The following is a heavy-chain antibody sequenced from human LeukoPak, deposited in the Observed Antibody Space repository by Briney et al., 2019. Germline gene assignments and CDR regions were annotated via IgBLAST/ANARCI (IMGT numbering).Heavy chain of an antibody. CDR1: GGSISTYY. CDR3: AKVKADSGRFFFDF. Sequence: PSETLSLTCIVSGGSISTYYWSWIRQPPGKGLEWIGYIYYTGSTNYNPSLKSRVTISLDTSKNQFSLRLSSVTAADTDVYYCAKVKADSGRFFFDFWGQGTLVTVSS. V-gene: IGHV4-59*03. J-gene: IGHJ4*02. D-gene: IGHD1-26*01. CDR2: IYYTGST.